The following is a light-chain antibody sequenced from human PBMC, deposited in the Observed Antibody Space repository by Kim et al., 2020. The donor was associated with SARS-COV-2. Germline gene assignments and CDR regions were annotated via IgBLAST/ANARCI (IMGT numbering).Light chain of an antibody. J-gene: IGLJ2*01. Sequence: QSALTQPRSVSGSPGQSVAISCTGTSSDVGAYNFVSWYQQHPGKAPKLMIYDVTGRPSGVPGRFSGSKSGNTASLTISGLQAEDEADYYCCSYAGSLVVFGGGTQLTVL. V-gene: IGLV2-11*01. CDR2: DVT. CDR3: CSYAGSLVV. CDR1: SSDVGAYNF.